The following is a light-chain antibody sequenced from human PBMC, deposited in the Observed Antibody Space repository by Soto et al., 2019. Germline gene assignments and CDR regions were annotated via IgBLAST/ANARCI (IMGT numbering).Light chain of an antibody. CDR1: QRVYST. V-gene: IGKV3-15*01. J-gene: IGKJ4*01. CDR3: QQYNKWTLT. Sequence: EIVMTQSPATLSVSPGERATLSCRSSQRVYSTLAWYQQKPGQAPRLLIYGASTSATRIPSRFSGTGSATEFALTISRLQSEDSAVYFGQQYNKWTLTFGGGTKVEIK. CDR2: GAS.